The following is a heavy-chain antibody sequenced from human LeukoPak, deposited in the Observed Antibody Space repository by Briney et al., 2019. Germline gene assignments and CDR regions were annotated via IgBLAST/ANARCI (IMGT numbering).Heavy chain of an antibody. Sequence: GGSLRLSCAASGFTVSSNYMSWVRQAPGKGLESVSVISNGGATYYADSVKGRFSISRDNSKNTVSLQMNSLRAEDTAVYFCVRDSTISGWYELGYWGQGTLVTVSS. CDR2: ISNGGAT. J-gene: IGHJ4*02. V-gene: IGHV3-53*01. CDR3: VRDSTISGWYELGY. CDR1: GFTVSSNY. D-gene: IGHD6-19*01.